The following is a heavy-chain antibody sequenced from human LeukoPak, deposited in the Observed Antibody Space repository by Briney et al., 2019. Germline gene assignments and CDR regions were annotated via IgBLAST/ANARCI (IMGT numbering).Heavy chain of an antibody. CDR3: ARGIIDYYYMDV. CDR2: IYTSGST. CDR1: GGPISSGGYY. V-gene: IGHV4-61*02. J-gene: IGHJ6*03. Sequence: SETLSLTCTVSGGPISSGGYYWSWIRQPAGKGLEWIGRIYTSGSTNYNPSLKSRVTMSVDTSKNQFSLKLSSVTAADTAVYYCARGIIDYYYMDVWGKGTTVTVSS. D-gene: IGHD2-21*01.